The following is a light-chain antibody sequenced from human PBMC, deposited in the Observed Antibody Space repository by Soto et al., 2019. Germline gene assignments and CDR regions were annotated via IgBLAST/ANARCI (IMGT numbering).Light chain of an antibody. CDR3: QSYDSSLSEGV. V-gene: IGLV1-40*01. J-gene: IGLJ2*01. CDR1: SSNIGAGYD. Sequence: QSVLTQPPSVSGAPGLRVTMSCTGSSSNIGAGYDVHWYQQLPGTAPKLLIYGNSNRPSGVPDRFSGSKSGTSASLAITGLQAEDEADYYCQSYDSSLSEGVFGGGTKLTVL. CDR2: GNS.